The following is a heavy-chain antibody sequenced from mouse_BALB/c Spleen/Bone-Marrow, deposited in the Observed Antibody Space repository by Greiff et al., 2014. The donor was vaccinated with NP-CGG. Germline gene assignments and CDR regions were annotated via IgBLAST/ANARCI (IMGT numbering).Heavy chain of an antibody. J-gene: IGHJ3*02. CDR2: ISSGGGST. CDR3: ARQILRGFGY. Sequence: VQLKQSGGGLVKPGGSLKLSCAASGFAFSSYDMSWVRQTPGKRLEWVAYISSGGGSTYYADTVKGRFTISRDNAKNTLYLQMSSRKSEDTAMDYCARQILRGFGYWGQGTPVTVSA. V-gene: IGHV5-12-1*01. CDR1: GFAFSSYD. D-gene: IGHD1-1*01.